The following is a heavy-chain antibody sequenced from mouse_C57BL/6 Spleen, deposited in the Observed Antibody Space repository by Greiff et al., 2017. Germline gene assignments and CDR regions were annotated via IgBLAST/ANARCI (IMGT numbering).Heavy chain of an antibody. J-gene: IGHJ2*01. CDR2: VSGGGGNT. D-gene: IGHD2-14*01. CDR3: ARQILVRPSFDY. Sequence: EVKVEESGGGLVKPGGSLKLSCAASGFTFSSYTMSWFRQTPEKRLEWVATVSGGGGNTYYHNSVKGRFTISRDNAKNTLYLQMSSLRSEDTALYYCARQILVRPSFDYWGQGTTLTVSS. CDR1: GFTFSSYT. V-gene: IGHV5-9*01.